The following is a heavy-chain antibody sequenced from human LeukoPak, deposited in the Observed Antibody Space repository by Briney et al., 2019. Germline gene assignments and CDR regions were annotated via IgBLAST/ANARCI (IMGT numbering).Heavy chain of an antibody. CDR3: ARVGGYPLSAFDI. Sequence: PSETLSLTCTVSGGSIRSYYWSWIRQPPGKGLEWIGYVYYSESANYNPSLKSRITISVDTSKNHFSLNLNSVTAADTAVYYCARVGGYPLSAFDIWGQGTMVTVSS. CDR1: GGSIRSYY. CDR2: VYYSESA. D-gene: IGHD3-22*01. V-gene: IGHV4-59*08. J-gene: IGHJ3*02.